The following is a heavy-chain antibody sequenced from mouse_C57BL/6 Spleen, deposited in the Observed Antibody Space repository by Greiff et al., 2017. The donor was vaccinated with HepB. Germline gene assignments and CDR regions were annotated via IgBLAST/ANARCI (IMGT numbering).Heavy chain of an antibody. V-gene: IGHV1-82*01. D-gene: IGHD1-1*01. CDR2: IYPGDGDT. CDR1: GYAFSSSW. CDR3: ARDYVSSACAY. Sequence: VQLQQSGPELVKPGASVKISCKASGYAFSSSWMNWVKQRPGKGLEWIGRIYPGDGDTNYTGKFKGKATLTADKSSSTADMQLSSLTSEESAVYFCARDYVSSACAYGGQGTLVTVSA. J-gene: IGHJ3*01.